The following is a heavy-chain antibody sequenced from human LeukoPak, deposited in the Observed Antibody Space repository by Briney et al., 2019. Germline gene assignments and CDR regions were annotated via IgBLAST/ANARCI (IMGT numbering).Heavy chain of an antibody. CDR1: GGSISSSSYY. V-gene: IGHV4-39*01. J-gene: IGHJ4*02. D-gene: IGHD3-22*01. Sequence: SETLSLTCTVSGGSISSSSYYWGWIRQPPGKGLEWIGSIYYSGSTYYNPSLKSRDTISVDTSNNQFSLKLSSVTAADTAVYYWARHIDSSGHPPGHWGEGTLVTVSS. CDR3: ARHIDSSGHPPGH. CDR2: IYYSGST.